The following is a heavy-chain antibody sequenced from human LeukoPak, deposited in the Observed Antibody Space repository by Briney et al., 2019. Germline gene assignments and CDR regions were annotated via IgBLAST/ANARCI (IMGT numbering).Heavy chain of an antibody. V-gene: IGHV3-7*04. D-gene: IGHD2-15*01. J-gene: IGHJ5*02. CDR2: INLDGSEK. CDR3: ARGPSIAPHNWFDP. CDR1: GFTFSSYW. Sequence: PGGSLRLSCTASGFTFSSYWMSWSAQPPGKGWNGRANINLDGSEKYYVDSVKGRFTISRDNAKNSLYLQMNSLRVEDTAVYFCARGPSIAPHNWFDPWGQGTLVTVSS.